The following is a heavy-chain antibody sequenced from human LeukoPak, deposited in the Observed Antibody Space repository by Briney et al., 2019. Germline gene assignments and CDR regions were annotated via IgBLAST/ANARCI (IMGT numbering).Heavy chain of an antibody. J-gene: IGHJ4*02. V-gene: IGHV4-59*01. CDR3: ARGPTRYYFDY. CDR2: VYSSGST. Sequence: SETLSLTCTVSGGSISNYYWSWLRQPPGRGLEWIGYVYSSGSTNYNPSLKSRVTISVDTSKNQLSLKLGSVTAADTAVYYCARGPTRYYFDYWGQGTLVTVSS. CDR1: GGSISNYY.